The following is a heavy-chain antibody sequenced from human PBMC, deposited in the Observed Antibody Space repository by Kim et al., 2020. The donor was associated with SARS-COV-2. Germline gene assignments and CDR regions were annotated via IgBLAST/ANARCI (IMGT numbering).Heavy chain of an antibody. CDR1: GYTFTGYY. V-gene: IGHV1-2*02. J-gene: IGHJ4*02. CDR3: ARDYELLYYFDD. CDR2: INPNSGGT. Sequence: ASVKVSCKASGYTFTGYYMHWVRQAPGQGLEWMGWINPNSGGTNYAQKFQGRVTMTRDTSISTAYMELSRLRSDDTAVYYCARDYELLYYFDDWGQGTLVTVSS. D-gene: IGHD5-12*01.